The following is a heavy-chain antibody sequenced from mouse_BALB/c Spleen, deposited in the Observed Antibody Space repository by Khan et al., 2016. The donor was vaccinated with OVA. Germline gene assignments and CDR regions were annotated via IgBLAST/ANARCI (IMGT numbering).Heavy chain of an antibody. CDR2: IAKKADGYST. J-gene: IGHJ2*01. V-gene: IGHV7-3*02. CDR3: ARDQVGSYFDY. CDR1: GFTFTDYY. D-gene: IGHD1-3*01. Sequence: EVELVESGGGLVQPGGSLRLSCATSGFTFTDYYMTWVRQPSGEALEWLGFIAKKADGYSTEYSASVKGRFTISRDTSQNILYLQMTTLRAEDSATYYCARDQVGSYFDYWGQGTTLTVSS.